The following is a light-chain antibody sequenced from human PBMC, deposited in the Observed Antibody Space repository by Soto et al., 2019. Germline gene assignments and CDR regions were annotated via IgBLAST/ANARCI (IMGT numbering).Light chain of an antibody. CDR2: AAS. J-gene: IGKJ1*01. CDR3: QQYTNTNNPWM. Sequence: IQVTQAPSSLSASVGDRVTITCRASQSISSYLNWYQQKPGKAPKLLIYAASSLQSGVASRFSGSGSGTEFTLIISGLQPDDSATYYCQQYTNTNNPWMFGQGTKVDIK. V-gene: IGKV1-39*01. CDR1: QSISSY.